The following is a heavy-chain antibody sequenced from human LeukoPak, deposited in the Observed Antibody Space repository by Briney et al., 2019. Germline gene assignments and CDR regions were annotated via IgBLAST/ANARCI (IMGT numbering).Heavy chain of an antibody. CDR3: ARRRGGYCSSTSCYTRSGEDY. J-gene: IGHJ4*02. D-gene: IGHD2-2*02. Sequence: SETLSLICAVYGGSFSGYYWSWIRQPPGKGLEWIGEINHSGSTNYNPSLKSRVTISVDTSKNQFSLKLSSVTAADTAVYYCARRRGGYCSSTSCYTRSGEDYWGQGTLVTVSS. V-gene: IGHV4-34*01. CDR2: INHSGST. CDR1: GGSFSGYY.